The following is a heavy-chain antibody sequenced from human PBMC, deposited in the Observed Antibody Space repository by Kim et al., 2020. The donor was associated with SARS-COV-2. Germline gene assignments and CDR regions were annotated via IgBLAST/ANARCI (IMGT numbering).Heavy chain of an antibody. D-gene: IGHD3-22*01. V-gene: IGHV3-21*01. Sequence: ADSVKGRFTISRDNAKNSLYLQMNSLRAEDTAVYYCARDYYDSSGYALDYWGQGTLVTVSS. CDR3: ARDYYDSSGYALDY. J-gene: IGHJ4*02.